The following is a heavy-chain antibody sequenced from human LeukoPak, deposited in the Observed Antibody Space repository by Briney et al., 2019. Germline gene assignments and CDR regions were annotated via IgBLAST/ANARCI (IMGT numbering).Heavy chain of an antibody. CDR2: FDPEDGET. CDR3: ATDLNNSSSRSY. D-gene: IGHD6-6*01. J-gene: IGHJ4*02. CDR1: GYTLTELS. Sequence: ASVKVSCKVSGYTLTELSVHWVRQAPGKGLEWMGGFDPEDGETICAQKFQGRVTMTEDTSTDTAYMELSSLRSEDTAVYYCATDLNNSSSRSYWGQGTLVTVSS. V-gene: IGHV1-24*01.